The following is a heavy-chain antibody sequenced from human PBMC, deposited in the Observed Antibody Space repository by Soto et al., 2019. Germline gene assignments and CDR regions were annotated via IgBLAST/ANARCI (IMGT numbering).Heavy chain of an antibody. V-gene: IGHV1-46*01. D-gene: IGHD3-9*01. CDR1: GYTFTSYY. J-gene: IGHJ6*02. CDR3: ARDDYDILTGNHYYYGMDV. CDR2: INPSGGST. Sequence: GASVKVSCKASGYTFTSYYMHWVRQAPGQGLEWMGIINPSGGSTSYAQKFQGRVTMTRDTSTSTVYMELSSLRSEDTAVYYCARDDYDILTGNHYYYGMDVWGQGTTVTVSS.